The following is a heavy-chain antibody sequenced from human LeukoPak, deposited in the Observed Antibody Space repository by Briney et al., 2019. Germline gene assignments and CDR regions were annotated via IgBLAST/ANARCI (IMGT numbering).Heavy chain of an antibody. J-gene: IGHJ5*02. V-gene: IGHV4-61*02. CDR2: IYTSGNI. CDR1: GGSLNVNSYY. D-gene: IGHD2-2*02. CDR3: ARIPGP. Sequence: SETLSLTCTVSGGSLNVNSYYWSWIRQPAGKELQYIGRIYTSGNINYNPSLKSRVSISLDTSKNQFSLNLTSVTAADTAVYYCARIPGPWGQGTLVTVSS.